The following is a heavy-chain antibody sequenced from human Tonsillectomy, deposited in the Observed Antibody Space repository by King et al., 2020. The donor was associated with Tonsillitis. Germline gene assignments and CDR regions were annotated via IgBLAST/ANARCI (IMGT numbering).Heavy chain of an antibody. Sequence: MQLQESGPGLVKPSETLSLTCTVSGGSINNYYWSWIRQPPGKGLEYIGFIYYTGSTNYNPSLKSRATISVDTSKEQFSLKLTSVTAADTAVYYCARHPLQAVPGHTGYFEYWGQGTLVTVSS. D-gene: IGHD6-19*01. CDR3: ARHPLQAVPGHTGYFEY. CDR1: GGSINNYY. CDR2: IYYTGST. V-gene: IGHV4-59*08. J-gene: IGHJ1*01.